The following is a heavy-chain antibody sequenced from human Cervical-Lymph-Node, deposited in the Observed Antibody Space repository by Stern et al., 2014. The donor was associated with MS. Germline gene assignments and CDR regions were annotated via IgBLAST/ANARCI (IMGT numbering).Heavy chain of an antibody. D-gene: IGHD3-9*01. J-gene: IGHJ4*02. CDR3: ARGRERYLTDM. V-gene: IGHV4-59*01. CDR1: GGSISPFY. CDR2: FYYSWIT. Sequence: QLQLQESGPGLVKPSETLSLTCTVSGGSISPFYWTWIRQPPGKGLEWIGYFYYSWITNYNPSLKSRITISRDTSNNQVSLRLNSVTAADTAVYYCARGRERYLTDMWGQGTLVTVAP.